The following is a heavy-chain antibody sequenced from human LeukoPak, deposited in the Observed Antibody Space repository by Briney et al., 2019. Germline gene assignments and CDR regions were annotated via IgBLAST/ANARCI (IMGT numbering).Heavy chain of an antibody. CDR1: GFTFSSYT. CDR3: AKGRRWGAEDAFDI. D-gene: IGHD1-14*01. J-gene: IGHJ3*02. CDR2: ITTSDGNT. V-gene: IGHV3-23*01. Sequence: GSLRLSCAASGFTFSSYTMSWVRQAPGKGLEWVSTITTSDGNTYYADSVKGRFTISRDNSKNTLYLQMNSLRAEDTAVYYCAKGRRWGAEDAFDIWGQGTMVTVSS.